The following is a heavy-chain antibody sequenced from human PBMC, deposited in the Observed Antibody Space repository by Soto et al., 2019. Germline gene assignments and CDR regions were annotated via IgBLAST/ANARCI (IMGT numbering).Heavy chain of an antibody. D-gene: IGHD6-19*01. Sequence: GGSLRLSCAASGFTFSSYAMSWVRQAPGKGLEWVSAISGSGGSTYYVETVKGRFTISRDNSKNKLNLQMNSLRAEDTAVYYCAKDGPATYSSGWFDYWGQGTLVTVSS. J-gene: IGHJ5*01. CDR1: GFTFSSYA. CDR2: ISGSGGST. CDR3: AKDGPATYSSGWFDY. V-gene: IGHV3-23*01.